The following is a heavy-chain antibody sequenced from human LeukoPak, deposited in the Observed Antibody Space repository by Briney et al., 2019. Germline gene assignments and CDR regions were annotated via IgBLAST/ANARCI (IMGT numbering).Heavy chain of an antibody. CDR1: GGTFSSYA. CDR2: IIPILGIA. CDR3: ATYCSSTSCASLPDAFDI. D-gene: IGHD2-2*01. V-gene: IGHV1-69*04. Sequence: ASVKVSCKASGGTFSSYAISWVRQAPGQGLEWMGRIIPILGIANYAQKFQGRVTITADESTSTAYMELNSLRSEDTAVYYCATYCSSTSCASLPDAFDIWGQGTMVTISS. J-gene: IGHJ3*02.